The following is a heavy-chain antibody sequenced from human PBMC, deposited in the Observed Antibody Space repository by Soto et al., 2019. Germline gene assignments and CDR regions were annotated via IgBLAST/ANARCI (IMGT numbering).Heavy chain of an antibody. CDR3: AKNPDFWSWGMDV. V-gene: IGHV3-23*01. D-gene: IGHD3-3*01. J-gene: IGHJ6*02. Sequence: GGSLRLSCAASGFTFNSYAMTWVRQAPGKGLEWVSIISSSGDGTYYVDSVKGRFTISRDNSRNTLNLQMNSLRDEDTAVYYCAKNPDFWSWGMDVWGQGTTVTVSS. CDR1: GFTFNSYA. CDR2: ISSSGDGT.